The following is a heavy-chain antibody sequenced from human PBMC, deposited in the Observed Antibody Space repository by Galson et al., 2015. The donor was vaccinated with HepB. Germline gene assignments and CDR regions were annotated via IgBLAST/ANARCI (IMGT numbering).Heavy chain of an antibody. CDR2: ISYDGSNK. V-gene: IGHV3-30*04. CDR3: ARGGVGVEMATTSLPTFYGMDV. CDR1: GFTFSSYA. J-gene: IGHJ6*02. D-gene: IGHD5-24*01. Sequence: SLRLSCAASGFTFSSYAMHWVRQAPGKGLEWVAVISYDGSNKYYADSVKGRFTISRDNSKNTLYLQMNSLRAEDTAVYYCARGGVGVEMATTSLPTFYGMDVWGQGTTVTVSS.